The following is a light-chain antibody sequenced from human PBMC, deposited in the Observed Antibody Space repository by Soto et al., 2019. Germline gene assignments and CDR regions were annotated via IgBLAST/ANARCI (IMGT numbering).Light chain of an antibody. J-gene: IGKJ4*01. V-gene: IGKV3-11*01. CDR2: DAS. CDR3: QHRYSWPLT. Sequence: EIVLTQSPATLSLSPGERATLSCRASQSVSIYLAWYQQKPGQAPRLLIYDASNRATGIPARFSGSGSGTDFTLTSSSLEPEDFAVYYCQHRYSWPLTFGGGTKVEIK. CDR1: QSVSIY.